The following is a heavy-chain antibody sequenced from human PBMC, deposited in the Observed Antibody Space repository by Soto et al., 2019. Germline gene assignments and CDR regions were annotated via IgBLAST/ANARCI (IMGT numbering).Heavy chain of an antibody. CDR1: GGSISSGGYY. V-gene: IGHV4-31*03. D-gene: IGHD3-3*01. Sequence: QVQLQESGPGLVKPSQTLSLTCTVSGGSISSGGYYWSWIRKHTGKGLEWIGYIYYSGSTYYNPPLKSRVTISVDTSKNQFPLKLSSVTAADTAVYYCASVPYYDFWSGVGVFDYWGQGTLVTVAS. CDR2: IYYSGST. J-gene: IGHJ4*02. CDR3: ASVPYYDFWSGVGVFDY.